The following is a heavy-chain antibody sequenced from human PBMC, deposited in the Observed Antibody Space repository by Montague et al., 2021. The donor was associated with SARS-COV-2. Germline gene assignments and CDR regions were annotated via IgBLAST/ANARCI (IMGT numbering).Heavy chain of an antibody. CDR3: ARVVGPTSYYYYGMDV. D-gene: IGHD1-26*01. CDR2: ISSSSSTI. J-gene: IGHJ6*02. Sequence: SLSLSCSASGFTFSSYNMNWVRQAPGKGLEWVSYISSSSSTIYYADSVKGRFTISRDNTKDSLYLQMNSLRDEDTAVFYCARVVGPTSYYYYGMDVWGQGTTVTVSS. CDR1: GFTFSSYN. V-gene: IGHV3-48*02.